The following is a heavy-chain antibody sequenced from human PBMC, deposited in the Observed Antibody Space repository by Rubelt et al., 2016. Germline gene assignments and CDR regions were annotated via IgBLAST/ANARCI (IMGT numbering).Heavy chain of an antibody. V-gene: IGHV1-46*01. D-gene: IGHD3-10*01. Sequence: QVQLVQSGAEVKKPGASVKVSCKASGYTFTSYGISWVRQAPGQGLEWMGIINPSGGSTTYAQKFKGRVTRTRDTSTSKVHRDLSSLRCEDTAVYYCARVGFYYDSGSYVDWGQGTLVTVSS. CDR2: INPSGGST. J-gene: IGHJ4*02. CDR3: ARVGFYYDSGSYVD. CDR1: GYTFTSYG.